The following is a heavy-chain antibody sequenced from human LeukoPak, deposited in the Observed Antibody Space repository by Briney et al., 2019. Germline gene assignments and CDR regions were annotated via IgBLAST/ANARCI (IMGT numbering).Heavy chain of an antibody. Sequence: GGSLRLSCAASGFTFSTYAMAWVRQAPGKGLEWVSYISSSSSYTNYAGSVKGRFTISRDNAKNTLYLQMNSLRAEDTAVYYCAAPTMVRAPWGQGTLVTVSS. D-gene: IGHD3-10*01. CDR3: AAPTMVRAP. CDR1: GFTFSTYA. CDR2: ISSSSSYT. J-gene: IGHJ5*02. V-gene: IGHV3-11*03.